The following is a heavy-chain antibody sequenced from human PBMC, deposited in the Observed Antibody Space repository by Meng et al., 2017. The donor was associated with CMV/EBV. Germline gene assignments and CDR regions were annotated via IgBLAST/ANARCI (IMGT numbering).Heavy chain of an antibody. Sequence: SETLSLTCAVYGGSFSGYYWSWIRRPPGKGLEWIGEINHSGSTNYNPSLKSRVTISIDTSKNQFSLNLNSVTAADTAVYYCARGVDYGGNSDYWGQGTLVTVSS. CDR1: GGSFSGYY. J-gene: IGHJ4*02. V-gene: IGHV4-34*01. CDR3: ARGVDYGGNSDY. D-gene: IGHD4-23*01. CDR2: INHSGST.